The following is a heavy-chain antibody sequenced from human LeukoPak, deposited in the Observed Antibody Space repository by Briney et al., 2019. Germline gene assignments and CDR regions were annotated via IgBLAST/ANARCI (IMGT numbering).Heavy chain of an antibody. CDR2: IIPIFGTA. CDR1: GGTFSSYA. J-gene: IGHJ4*02. V-gene: IGHV1-69*06. D-gene: IGHD3-22*01. CDR3: AGMIWNYYDSSGYYPTDY. Sequence: SVKVSCKASGGTFSSYAISWVRQAPGQGLEWMGGIIPIFGTANYAQKFQGRVTITADKSTSTAYMELSSLRSEDTAVYYCAGMIWNYYDSSGYYPTDYWGQGTLVTVSS.